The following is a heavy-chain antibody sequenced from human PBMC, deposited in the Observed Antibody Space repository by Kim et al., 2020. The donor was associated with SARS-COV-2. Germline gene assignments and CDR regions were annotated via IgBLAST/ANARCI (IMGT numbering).Heavy chain of an antibody. CDR2: IYHSGST. D-gene: IGHD6-6*01. CDR1: GGSISSNNW. Sequence: SETLSLTCGASGGSISSNNWWSWVRQPPGKGLEWIGEIYHSGSTNYNPSLKSRVTISVDKSKHQFSQNLNSVTAADTAVYYCARCPGDSNSFCFDPWGQGTLVTVSS. CDR3: ARCPGDSNSFCFDP. J-gene: IGHJ5*02. V-gene: IGHV4-4*02.